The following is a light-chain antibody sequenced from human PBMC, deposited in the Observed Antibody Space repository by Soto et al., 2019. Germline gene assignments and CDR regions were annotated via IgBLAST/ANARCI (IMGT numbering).Light chain of an antibody. CDR1: QSINSW. CDR3: QQYNTYRA. V-gene: IGKV1-5*01. Sequence: DIPMTQSPATLSASVGDRVTITCRASQSINSWLAWYQQTPGTAPKLLIYDASSLQSGVPSRFSGSGSGTEFTLTISSLQPDDSATYYCQQYNTYRAFGQGTKVDIK. J-gene: IGKJ1*01. CDR2: DAS.